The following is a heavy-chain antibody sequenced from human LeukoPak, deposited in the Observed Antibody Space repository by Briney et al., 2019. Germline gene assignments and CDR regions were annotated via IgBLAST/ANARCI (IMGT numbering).Heavy chain of an antibody. V-gene: IGHV4-39*07. J-gene: IGHJ3*02. CDR2: IYYSGST. D-gene: IGHD3-16*02. CDR3: ARDRWDYVWGSYRKDAFDI. Sequence: PSETLSLTCTVSGGSISSSSYYWGWIRQPPGKGLEWIGSIYYSGSTYYNPSLKSRVTISVDTSKNQFSLKLSSVTAADTAVYYCARDRWDYVWGSYRKDAFDIWGQGTMVTVSS. CDR1: GGSISSSSYY.